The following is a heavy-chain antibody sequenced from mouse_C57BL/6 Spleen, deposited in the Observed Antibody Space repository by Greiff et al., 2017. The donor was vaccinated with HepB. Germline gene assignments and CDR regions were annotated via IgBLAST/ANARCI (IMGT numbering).Heavy chain of an antibody. D-gene: IGHD1-1*01. CDR1: GFTLTSYA. CDR2: IWTGGGT. V-gene: IGHV2-9-1*01. Sequence: VKLMESGPGLVAPSQSLSITCTVSGFTLTSYAISWVRQPPGKGLEWLGVIWTGGGTNYNSALKSRLSISKDNSKSQVFLKMNSLQTDDTARYYCARDSEYYGSSYEGYFDVWGTGTTVTVSS. CDR3: ARDSEYYGSSYEGYFDV. J-gene: IGHJ1*03.